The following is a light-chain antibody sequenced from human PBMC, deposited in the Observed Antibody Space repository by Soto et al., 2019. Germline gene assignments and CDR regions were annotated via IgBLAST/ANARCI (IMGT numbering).Light chain of an antibody. V-gene: IGKV1-39*01. CDR2: AAS. Sequence: EIPITPYPTSLSTSVGGKVTNTCRASQSISTHLNWYQQKPGKAPNLLIYAASSLQSGVPSRFSGSGSGTDFTLTINGLQPEDFATYYCQQSYSTPITFGQGTRLEIK. J-gene: IGKJ5*01. CDR1: QSISTH. CDR3: QQSYSTPIT.